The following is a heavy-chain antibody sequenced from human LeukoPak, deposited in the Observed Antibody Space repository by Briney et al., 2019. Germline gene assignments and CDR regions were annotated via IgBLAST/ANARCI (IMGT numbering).Heavy chain of an antibody. CDR2: IYSDNT. CDR3: ARVVPAAIGVFDY. V-gene: IGHV3-53*01. J-gene: IGHJ4*02. CDR1: GGSISSYY. D-gene: IGHD2-2*01. Sequence: ETLSLTCTVSGGSISSYYWSWVRQAPGKGLEWVSFIYSDNTHYSDSVKGRFTISRDNSKNTLYLQMNSLRAEDTAVYYCARVVPAAIGVFDYWGQGTLVTVSS.